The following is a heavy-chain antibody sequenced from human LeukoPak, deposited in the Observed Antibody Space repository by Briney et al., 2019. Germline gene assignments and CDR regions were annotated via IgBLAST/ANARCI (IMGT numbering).Heavy chain of an antibody. V-gene: IGHV3-30-3*01. CDR2: MSYDGSNK. CDR1: GFTFSNYA. D-gene: IGHD4-17*01. Sequence: GGSLRLSCAASGFTFSNYAMHWVRQAPGKGLEWVAHMSYDGSNKFYADSVKGRFTISRDNSKSTLYLQMNSLKAEDTAVYYCARGGVTTMTLRDLWLDYWGQGTLVTVSS. CDR3: ARGGVTTMTLRDLWLDY. J-gene: IGHJ4*02.